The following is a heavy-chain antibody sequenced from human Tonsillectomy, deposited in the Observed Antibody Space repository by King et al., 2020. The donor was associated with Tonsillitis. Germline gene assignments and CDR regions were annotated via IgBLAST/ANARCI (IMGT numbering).Heavy chain of an antibody. CDR1: GFTFSSYN. CDR2: ISSSSSYI. J-gene: IGHJ4*02. Sequence: QLVQSGGGLVKPGGSLRLSCAASGFTFSSYNMNWVRQAPGKGLEWVSSISSSSSYIFYADSLKGRFTISRDNAKNSLYLQMNSLRAEDTAVYYCARQANSFHDYWGQGTLVTVSS. V-gene: IGHV3-21*01. CDR3: ARQANSFHDY. D-gene: IGHD2-21*01.